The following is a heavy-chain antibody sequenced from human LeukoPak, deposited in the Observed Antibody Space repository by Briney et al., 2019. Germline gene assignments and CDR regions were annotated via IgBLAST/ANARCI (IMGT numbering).Heavy chain of an antibody. Sequence: GESLKTSCKGSGYTFTSYWTGWVRQMPGKGLEWMGNIYPGDSDTRYSPSFQGQVTISADRSINTAYLQWSSLKASDTAMYYCARVHYYDSSGYYAYWGQGTLVTVPS. J-gene: IGHJ4*02. CDR3: ARVHYYDSSGYYAY. D-gene: IGHD3-22*01. CDR1: GYTFTSYW. V-gene: IGHV5-51*01. CDR2: IYPGDSDT.